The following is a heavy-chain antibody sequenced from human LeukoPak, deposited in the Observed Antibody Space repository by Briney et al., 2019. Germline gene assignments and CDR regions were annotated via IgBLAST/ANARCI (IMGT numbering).Heavy chain of an antibody. CDR1: GYTFTGYY. V-gene: IGHV1-2*02. J-gene: IGHJ4*02. D-gene: IGHD6-13*01. Sequence: GASVKASCKASGYTFTGYYMHWVRQAPGQGLEWMGWINPNSGGTNYAQKFQGRVTMTRDTSISTAYMELSRLRSDDTAVYYCARGGIAAAGTGGDYWGQGTLVTVSS. CDR2: INPNSGGT. CDR3: ARGGIAAAGTGGDY.